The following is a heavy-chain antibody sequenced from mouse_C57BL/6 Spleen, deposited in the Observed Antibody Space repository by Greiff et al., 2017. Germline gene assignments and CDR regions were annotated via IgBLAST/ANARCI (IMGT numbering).Heavy chain of an antibody. J-gene: IGHJ2*01. V-gene: IGHV1-54*01. CDR1: GYAFTNYL. CDR2: INPGSGGT. CDR3: ARESTTVVDY. Sequence: VQLQESGAELVRPGTSVKVSCKASGYAFTNYLIEWVKQRPGQGLEWIGVINPGSGGTNYNEKFKGKATLTADKSSSTAYMQLSSLTSEDSAVYFCARESTTVVDYWGQGTTLTVSS. D-gene: IGHD1-1*01.